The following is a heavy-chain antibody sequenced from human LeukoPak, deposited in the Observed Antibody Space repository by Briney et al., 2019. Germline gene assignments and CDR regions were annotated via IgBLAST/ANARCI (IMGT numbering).Heavy chain of an antibody. V-gene: IGHV3-53*01. D-gene: IGHD3-10*01. J-gene: IGHJ5*02. CDR1: GFTVSSNY. CDR3: ARDNYGDP. Sequence: GESLRLSCAASGFTVSSNYMSWVRQPPGKGLEWVSVIYSGGSTYYADSVKGRFTISRDNSKNTLDLQMNSLRAEDTAVYYCARDNYGDPWGQGTLVTVSS. CDR2: IYSGGST.